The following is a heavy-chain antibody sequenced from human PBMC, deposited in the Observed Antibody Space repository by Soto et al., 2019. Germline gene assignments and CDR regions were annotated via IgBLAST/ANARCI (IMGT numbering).Heavy chain of an antibody. CDR3: ATSSMLTVRVWFDY. CDR1: GFTFNTYA. D-gene: IGHD3-16*01. CDR2: ITYNGGTT. Sequence: EVQLFESGGGLVQHGGSLRRSCAASGFTFNTYAMSWVGQVPGRGLEWVSTITYNGGTTYYADSVKGRFTISRDNSTNTLYLQMSSMRADDSAIDYCATSSMLTVRVWFDYWGQGTLGTVSA. V-gene: IGHV3-23*01. J-gene: IGHJ4*02.